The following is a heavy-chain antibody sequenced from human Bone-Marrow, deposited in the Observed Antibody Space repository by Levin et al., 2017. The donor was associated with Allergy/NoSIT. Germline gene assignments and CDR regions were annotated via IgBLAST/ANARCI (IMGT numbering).Heavy chain of an antibody. V-gene: IGHV4-39*01. CDR2: IYYSGST. CDR3: ARHELGAARGQYDY. J-gene: IGHJ4*02. CDR1: GGSISSSSYY. Sequence: SSETLSLTCTVSGGSISSSSYYWGWIRQPPGKGLEWIGSIYYSGSTYYNPSLKSRVTISVDTSKNQFSLKLSSVTAADTAVYYCARHELGAARGQYDYWGQGTLVTVSS. D-gene: IGHD6-6*01.